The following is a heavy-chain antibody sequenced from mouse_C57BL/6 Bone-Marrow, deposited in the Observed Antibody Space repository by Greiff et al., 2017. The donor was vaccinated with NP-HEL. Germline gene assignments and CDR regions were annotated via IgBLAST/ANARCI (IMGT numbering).Heavy chain of an antibody. Sequence: VQLQQSGAELVRPGASVKLSCTASGFNIKDDYMHWVKQRPEQGLEWIGWIDPENGDTEYASKFQGKGTITADTSSNTAYLQLSSLTSEDTAVYYCTTFDYDGGWFAYWGQGTLVTVSA. J-gene: IGHJ3*01. CDR2: IDPENGDT. D-gene: IGHD2-4*01. CDR3: TTFDYDGGWFAY. CDR1: GFNIKDDY. V-gene: IGHV14-4*01.